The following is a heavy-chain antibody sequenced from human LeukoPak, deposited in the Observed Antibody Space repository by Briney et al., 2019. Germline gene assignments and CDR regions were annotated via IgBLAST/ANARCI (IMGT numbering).Heavy chain of an antibody. CDR2: ISGSGGST. J-gene: IGHJ4*02. CDR3: ASSPDYGGNFPFDY. CDR1: GFTFSSYA. V-gene: IGHV3-23*01. Sequence: GGSLRLSCAASGFTFSSYAMSWVRQAPGKGLEWVSAISGSGGSTYYADSVKGRFTISRDNSKNTLYLQMNSLRAEDTAVYYCASSPDYGGNFPFDYWGQGTLVTVSS. D-gene: IGHD4-23*01.